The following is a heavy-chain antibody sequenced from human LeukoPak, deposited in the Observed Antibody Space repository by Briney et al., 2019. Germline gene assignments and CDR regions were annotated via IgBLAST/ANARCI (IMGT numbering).Heavy chain of an antibody. J-gene: IGHJ5*02. CDR3: ASCTYYYGSGGRNWFDP. Sequence: PSETLSLTCAVSGGSICSSNWWSWVRPPPGKGLDWIGVIYHSGSTNYNPSLKSRVTISVDKSKNQFSLKLSSVTAADTAVYYCASCTYYYGSGGRNWFDPWGQGTLVTVSS. V-gene: IGHV4-4*02. CDR2: IYHSGST. CDR1: GGSICSSNW. D-gene: IGHD3-10*01.